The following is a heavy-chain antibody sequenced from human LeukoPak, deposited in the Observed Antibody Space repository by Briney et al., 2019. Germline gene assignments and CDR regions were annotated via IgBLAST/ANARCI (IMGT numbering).Heavy chain of an antibody. CDR3: ARGGGLDI. CDR2: IYPSGNT. J-gene: IGHJ3*02. CDR1: GGSISSGGYS. D-gene: IGHD3/OR15-3a*01. Sequence: PSETLSLTCAVSGGSISSGGYSWSCIRQPPGKGLEWIGYIYPSGNTNSNPSLKSRVTISVDRSENQFPLKLSSVTAADTAVYYCARGGGLDIWGQGTMVTVSS. V-gene: IGHV4-30-2*01.